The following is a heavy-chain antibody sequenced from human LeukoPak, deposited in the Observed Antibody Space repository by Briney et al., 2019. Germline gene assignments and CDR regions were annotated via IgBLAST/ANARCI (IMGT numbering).Heavy chain of an antibody. Sequence: ASVKVSCKASGYTFTSYYMHWVRQAPGQGLEWMGRINPNSGGTNYAQKFQGRVTMTRDTSISTAYMELSRLRSDDTAVYYCARDPSSSWGYNWFDPWGQGTLVTVSS. J-gene: IGHJ5*02. CDR1: GYTFTSYY. D-gene: IGHD6-13*01. CDR2: INPNSGGT. CDR3: ARDPSSSWGYNWFDP. V-gene: IGHV1-2*06.